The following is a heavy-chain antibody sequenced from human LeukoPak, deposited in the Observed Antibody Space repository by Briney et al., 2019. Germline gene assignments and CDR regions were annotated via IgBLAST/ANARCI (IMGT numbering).Heavy chain of an antibody. CDR2: ISGSGSST. CDR3: AKDSPPYYDFWSGYYVID. V-gene: IGHV3-23*01. J-gene: IGHJ4*02. D-gene: IGHD3-3*01. CDR1: GFTFSSYA. Sequence: GGSLRLSCAASGFTFSSYAMSWVRQTPGKGLEWVSAISGSGSSTYYADSVKGRFTISRDNSKNTLYLQMNSLRAEDTAVYYCAKDSPPYYDFWSGYYVIDWGQGTLVTVSS.